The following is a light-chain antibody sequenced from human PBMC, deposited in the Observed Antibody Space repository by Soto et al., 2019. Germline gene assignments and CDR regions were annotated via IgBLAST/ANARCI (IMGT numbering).Light chain of an antibody. CDR1: QSVSSSY. CDR2: GAS. Sequence: EIVLTQSPGTLSLSPGERATLSCRASQSVSSSYLAWYQQKPGQAPRLLIYGASSRATGIPDRFSGSGSGTDFTLTISRLEPADFAVYYCQQYGRSPWTFGQGTKVDIK. CDR3: QQYGRSPWT. V-gene: IGKV3-20*01. J-gene: IGKJ1*01.